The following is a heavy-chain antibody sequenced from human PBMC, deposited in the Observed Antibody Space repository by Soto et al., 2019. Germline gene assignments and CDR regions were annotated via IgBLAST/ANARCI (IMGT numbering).Heavy chain of an antibody. CDR3: AKDIPPTIAAAGYAMDV. CDR1: GYTFSHYW. J-gene: IGHJ6*02. Sequence: GGSLRLSCAASGYTFSHYWMHWVRQAPGKWLEWVAVISYDGSNKYYADSVKGRFTISRDNSKNTLYLQMNSLRAEDTAVYYCAKDIPPTIAAAGYAMDVWGQGTTVTVSS. V-gene: IGHV3-30*18. D-gene: IGHD6-13*01. CDR2: ISYDGSNK.